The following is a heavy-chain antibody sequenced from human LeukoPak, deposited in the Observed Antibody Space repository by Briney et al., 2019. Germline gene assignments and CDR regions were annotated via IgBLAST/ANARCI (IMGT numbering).Heavy chain of an antibody. D-gene: IGHD3-22*01. CDR3: AKGMFHESSGYYSQPFDY. CDR2: ISDSSSHI. Sequence: GGSLRLSCTASGFTFSAYGMNWVRQAPGKGLEWGSYISDSSSHIYYAGSVRGRFTISRDNAKNSLYLQMNSLRAEDTALYYCAKGMFHESSGYYSQPFDYWGQGTLVTVSS. V-gene: IGHV3-21*05. CDR1: GFTFSAYG. J-gene: IGHJ4*02.